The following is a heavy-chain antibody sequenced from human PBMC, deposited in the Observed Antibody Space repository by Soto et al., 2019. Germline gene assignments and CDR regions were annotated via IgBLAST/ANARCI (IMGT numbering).Heavy chain of an antibody. J-gene: IGHJ3*02. CDR2: INPNSGGT. D-gene: IGHD2-8*01. CDR1: GYTFTGYY. V-gene: IGHV1-2*04. Sequence: ASVKVSCKASGYTFTGYYMHWVRQAPGQGLEWMGWINPNSGGTNYAQKFQGWVTMTRDTSISTAYMELSRLRSDDTAVYYCARGGGRYCTNGVCPGASDIWGQGTMVTVSS. CDR3: ARGGGRYCTNGVCPGASDI.